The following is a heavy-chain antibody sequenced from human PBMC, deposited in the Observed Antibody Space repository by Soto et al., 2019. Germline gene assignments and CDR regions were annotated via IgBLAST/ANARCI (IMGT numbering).Heavy chain of an antibody. V-gene: IGHV4-59*08. CDR3: ARHTQLPRAHYYYGMDV. J-gene: IGHJ6*02. Sequence: SETLSLTCTVSGGSISSYYWSWIRQPPGRGLEWIGYIYYSGSTNYNPSLKSRVTISVDTSKNQFSLKLSSVTAADTAVYYCARHTQLPRAHYYYGMDVWGQGTTVTVSS. D-gene: IGHD1-26*01. CDR1: GGSISSYY. CDR2: IYYSGST.